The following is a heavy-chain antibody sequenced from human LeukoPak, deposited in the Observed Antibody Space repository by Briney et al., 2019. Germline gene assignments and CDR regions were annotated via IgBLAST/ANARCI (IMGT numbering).Heavy chain of an antibody. CDR1: GASITGDHYY. V-gene: IGHV4-61*01. CDR3: ARGGAEFDP. CDR2: IYYSGST. J-gene: IGHJ5*02. Sequence: SETLSLTCTVSGASITGDHYYWSWIRQPPGKGLEWIGYIYYSGSTNYNPSLKSRVTISVDTSKNQFSLKLSSVTAADTAVYYCARGGAEFDPWGQGTPVTVSS. D-gene: IGHD3-16*01.